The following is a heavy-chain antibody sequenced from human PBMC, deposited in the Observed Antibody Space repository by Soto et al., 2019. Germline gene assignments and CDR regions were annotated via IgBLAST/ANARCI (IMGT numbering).Heavy chain of an antibody. CDR2: INPNSGGT. CDR3: ARDLALGYNSRAPSGYFDY. CDR1: GYTFTGYY. D-gene: IGHD1-20*01. J-gene: IGHJ4*02. V-gene: IGHV1-2*04. Sequence: ASVKVSCKASGYTFTGYYMHWVRQAPGQGLEWMGWINPNSGGTNYAQKFQGWVTMTRDTSIGTACMELSRLRSDDPAVYSCARDLALGYNSRAPSGYFDYWGQGPLVPVSS.